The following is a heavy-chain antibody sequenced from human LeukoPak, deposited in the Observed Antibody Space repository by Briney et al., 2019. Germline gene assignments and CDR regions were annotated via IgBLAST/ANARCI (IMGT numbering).Heavy chain of an antibody. CDR3: ARVWSDSGSYYDVRGAFDY. CDR1: GYSISSNYY. Sequence: SETLSLTCTVSGYSISSNYYWGWIRPPPGKGLEWIGNFYHSGSTYYNPSLKSRVTISVDTSKNQFSLKLSSVTAADTAVYYCARVWSDSGSYYDVRGAFDYWGQGTLVTVSS. D-gene: IGHD1-26*01. CDR2: FYHSGST. J-gene: IGHJ4*02. V-gene: IGHV4-38-2*02.